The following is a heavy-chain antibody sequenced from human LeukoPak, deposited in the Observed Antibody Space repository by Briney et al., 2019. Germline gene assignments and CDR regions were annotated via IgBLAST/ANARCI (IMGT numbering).Heavy chain of an antibody. J-gene: IGHJ3*02. D-gene: IGHD6-6*01. Sequence: SETLSLTCTVSGGSISSYYWNWIRQPPGKRLEWIGSIYYSGSTYYNPSLKSRVTISVDTSKNQFSLKLSSVTAADTAVYYCARREQLGHAFDIWGQGTMVTVSS. CDR2: IYYSGST. V-gene: IGHV4-39*07. CDR1: GGSISSYY. CDR3: ARREQLGHAFDI.